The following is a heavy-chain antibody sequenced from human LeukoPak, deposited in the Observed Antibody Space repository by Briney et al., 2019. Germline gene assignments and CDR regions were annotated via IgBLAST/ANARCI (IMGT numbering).Heavy chain of an antibody. CDR2: IYYSGST. CDR1: GGSISSYY. CDR3: ARDLIAVAGTTGYYYYGMDV. J-gene: IGHJ6*02. V-gene: IGHV4-59*01. Sequence: PSETLSLTCTVSGGSISSYYWSWIRQPPGKGLEWIGYIYYSGSTNYNPSLKSRVTISVDTSKDQFSLKLSSVTAADTAVYYCARDLIAVAGTTGYYYYGMDVWGQGTTVTVSS. D-gene: IGHD6-19*01.